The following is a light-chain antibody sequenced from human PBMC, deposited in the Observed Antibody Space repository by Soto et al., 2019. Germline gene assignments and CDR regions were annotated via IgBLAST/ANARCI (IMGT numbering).Light chain of an antibody. CDR1: QILVHSDGIAY. V-gene: IGKV2-30*02. CDR2: KVS. CDR3: MQGTHWPIT. Sequence: FVMTQSPLSLPVTLGQPASISCRSNQILVHSDGIAYFSWFQQRPGRSPRRLIYKVSNRDSGVPARFSGSGSGTDFALKISRVEAEDVGVYYCMQGTHWPITVGQGGRLAIK. J-gene: IGKJ5*01.